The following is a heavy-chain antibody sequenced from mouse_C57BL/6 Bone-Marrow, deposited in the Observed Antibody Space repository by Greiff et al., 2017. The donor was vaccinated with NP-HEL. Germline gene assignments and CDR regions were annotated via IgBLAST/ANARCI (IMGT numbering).Heavy chain of an antibody. Sequence: QVQLQQPGAELVKPGASVKLSCKASGYTFTSYWMHWVKQRPGQGLEWIGMIHPNSGSTNYNEKFKSKATLTVDKSSRTAYMQLSSLTSEDSAVYYCARYYDSSLFDYWGQGTTLTVSS. CDR3: ARYYDSSLFDY. D-gene: IGHD1-1*01. J-gene: IGHJ2*01. V-gene: IGHV1-64*01. CDR2: IHPNSGST. CDR1: GYTFTSYW.